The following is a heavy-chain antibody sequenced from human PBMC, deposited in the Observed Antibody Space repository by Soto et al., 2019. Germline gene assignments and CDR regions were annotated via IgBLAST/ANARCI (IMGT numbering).Heavy chain of an antibody. CDR2: IVPVLGTT. J-gene: IGHJ5*02. V-gene: IGHV1-69*08. CDR3: ARDRASEGEHNWFDP. D-gene: IGHD1-26*01. CDR1: GGTLSTYT. Sequence: QVQLVQSGAEVKKPGSSVRVSCKASGGTLSTYTVSWVRQAPGQGLVWMGRIVPVLGTTHYAQIFRGRVTCTADKPTRTAFIERSSLTSENTAVYYWARDRASEGEHNWFDPWSQGTLVTVSS.